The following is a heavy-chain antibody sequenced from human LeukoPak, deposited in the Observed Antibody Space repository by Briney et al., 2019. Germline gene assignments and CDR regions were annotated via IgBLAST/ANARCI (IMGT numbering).Heavy chain of an antibody. J-gene: IGHJ4*02. CDR1: GFAFSNYA. Sequence: PGGSLRLSCTTSGFAFSNYAMNWVRQAPGKGPEWVSGISGFNTYYADSVKGRFTIFRGNSKNVLYLQMNSLRAEDTAVYYCANATGGRVPFDYWGQGTLVTVSS. CDR2: ISGFNT. V-gene: IGHV3-23*01. D-gene: IGHD3-16*01. CDR3: ANATGGRVPFDY.